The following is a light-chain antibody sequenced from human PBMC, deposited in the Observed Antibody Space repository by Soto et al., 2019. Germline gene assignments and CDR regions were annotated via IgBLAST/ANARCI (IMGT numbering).Light chain of an antibody. CDR3: QQYNSLTWT. Sequence: DIQMTQSPSTLSASVGDRVTITCRASQSISSWLAWYQQKPRKAPKLLIYKASSLESGVPSRFSGSGSGTEFTLTISSLQPDDFATYYCQQYNSLTWTFGQGTKVEIK. J-gene: IGKJ1*01. CDR1: QSISSW. CDR2: KAS. V-gene: IGKV1-5*03.